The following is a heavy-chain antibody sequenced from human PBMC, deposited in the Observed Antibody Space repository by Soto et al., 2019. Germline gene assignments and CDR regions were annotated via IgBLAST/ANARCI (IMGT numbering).Heavy chain of an antibody. J-gene: IGHJ4*02. CDR2: ISGSGGST. CDR3: AKEDRESYYYDSSGYSTYFDY. D-gene: IGHD3-22*01. V-gene: IGHV3-23*01. CDR1: GFTFSNYA. Sequence: GGSLRLSCAASGFTFSNYAMNWVRQAPGKGLEWVSAISGSGGSTYYADSVKGRFTISRDNSKNTLYLQMNSLRAEDTAVYYCAKEDRESYYYDSSGYSTYFDYWGQGTLVTVSS.